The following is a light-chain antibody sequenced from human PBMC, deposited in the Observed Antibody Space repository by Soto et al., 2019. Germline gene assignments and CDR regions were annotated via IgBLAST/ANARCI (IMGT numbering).Light chain of an antibody. CDR1: SSDLGAYNF. V-gene: IGLV2-14*01. CDR3: SSYTGSNTLMV. Sequence: QSALTQPASVSGSPGQSITISCTGTSSDLGAYNFVSWYQQYPGKAPKLMIYDVSNRPSGVSDRFSGSKSGNTASLTISGLQAEDEADYYCSSYTGSNTLMVFGGGTKLTVL. J-gene: IGLJ2*01. CDR2: DVS.